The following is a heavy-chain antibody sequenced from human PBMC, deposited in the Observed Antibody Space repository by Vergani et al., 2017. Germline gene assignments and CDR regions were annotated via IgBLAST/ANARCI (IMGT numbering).Heavy chain of an antibody. CDR2: ISWNSGAV. CDR3: AKDNVPGYYDSSGYCDD. J-gene: IGHJ4*02. CDR1: GITFWKFG. Sequence: EVDLVESGGGLAQPGGSLRLSCEASGITFWKFGMHWVRHGPGKGLEWVSGISWNSGAVDYADSVRGRFTISRDNAKNSLFLEMNSLRFEDTAVYYCAKDNVPGYYDSSGYCDDWGQGTLVTVSS. D-gene: IGHD3-22*01. V-gene: IGHV3-9*01.